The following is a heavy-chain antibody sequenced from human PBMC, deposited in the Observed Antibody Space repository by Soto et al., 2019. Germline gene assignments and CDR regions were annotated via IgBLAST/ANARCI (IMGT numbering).Heavy chain of an antibody. D-gene: IGHD4-17*01. V-gene: IGHV3-20*04. J-gene: IGHJ3*02. CDR2: ITWNGRNT. Sequence: EVQLVESGGGVVRPGGSLRLSCAASGFNFDDYAMSWVRQVPGKGLEWVSGITWNGRNTGYVDSVKGRFTISRDNAKNSLYLQMNSLRAEDTAFYYWVRVRAWLDGDYLGGDAFDIWGQGTMVTVSS. CDR3: VRVRAWLDGDYLGGDAFDI. CDR1: GFNFDDYA.